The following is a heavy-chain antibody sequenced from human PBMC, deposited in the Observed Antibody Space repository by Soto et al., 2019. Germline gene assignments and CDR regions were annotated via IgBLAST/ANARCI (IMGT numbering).Heavy chain of an antibody. CDR3: ARIKGITYDWIADGMDV. CDR2: TYWNGDR. Sequence: SGPTPVNPTQTLTLPCTFSGFSLTTSGMGVGWIRQPPGKALEWLALTYWNGDRRYSPSLKSRVTITTDTSKNQVVLTMANMDPVDTATYYCARIKGITYDWIADGMDVWRQGTTVTVSS. D-gene: IGHD1-20*01. J-gene: IGHJ6*02. CDR1: GFSLTTSGMG. V-gene: IGHV2-5*01.